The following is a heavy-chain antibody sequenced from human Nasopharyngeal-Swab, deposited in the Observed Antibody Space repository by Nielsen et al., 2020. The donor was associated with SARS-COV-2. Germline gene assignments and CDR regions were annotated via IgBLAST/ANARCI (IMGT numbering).Heavy chain of an antibody. CDR1: GGTFSSYA. CDR2: IIPIFGTA. D-gene: IGHD2/OR15-2a*01. Sequence: SSVKVSCNASGGTFSSYAISWVRQAPGQGLEWMGGIIPIFGTANYAQKFQGRVTITADESTSTAYMELSSMRSEDTAVYYCASPSSKFDYWGQGTLVTVSS. CDR3: ASPSSKFDY. V-gene: IGHV1-69*13. J-gene: IGHJ4*02.